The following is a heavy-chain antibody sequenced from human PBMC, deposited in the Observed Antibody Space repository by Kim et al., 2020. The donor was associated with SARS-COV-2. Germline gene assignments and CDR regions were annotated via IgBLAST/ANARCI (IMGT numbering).Heavy chain of an antibody. V-gene: IGHV7-4-1*02. CDR2: GTP. J-gene: IGHJ4*02. D-gene: IGHD2-2*01. CDR3: ARGVPHFDY. Sequence: GTPTYAQGFTGRFVFSLDTSVSTAYLQISSLKAEDTAVYYCARGVPHFDYWGQGTLVTVSS.